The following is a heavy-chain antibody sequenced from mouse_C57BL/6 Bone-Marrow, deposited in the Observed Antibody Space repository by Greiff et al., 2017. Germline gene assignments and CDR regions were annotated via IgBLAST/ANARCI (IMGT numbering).Heavy chain of an antibody. J-gene: IGHJ4*01. CDR1: GFNIKDDY. CDR2: IDPENGDT. CDR3: TPYNNDDDAKDY. Sequence: EVQLQQSGAELVRPGASVKLSCTASGFNIKDDYMHWVKQRPEQGLEWIGWIDPENGDTEYASKFQGKATITADTSSNTAYLQLSSRTSEDTAVYYCTPYNNDDDAKDYWGKGTSVTVSS. D-gene: IGHD2-12*01. V-gene: IGHV14-4*01.